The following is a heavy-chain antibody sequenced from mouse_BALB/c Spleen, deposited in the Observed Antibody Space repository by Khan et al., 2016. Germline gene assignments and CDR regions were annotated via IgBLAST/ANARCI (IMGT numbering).Heavy chain of an antibody. CDR2: ISYSGST. D-gene: IGHD2-14*01. J-gene: IGHJ3*01. V-gene: IGHV3-2*02. CDR1: GYSITSDYA. Sequence: EVQLQESGPGLVKPSQSLSLTCTVTGYSITSDYAWNWIRQFPGNKLVWMGYISYSGSTSYNPSLKSRISITRDTSKNQFFLQLNSVTTEDTATXYCAGNGNRYERSWFAYWGQGTLVTVSA. CDR3: AGNGNRYERSWFAY.